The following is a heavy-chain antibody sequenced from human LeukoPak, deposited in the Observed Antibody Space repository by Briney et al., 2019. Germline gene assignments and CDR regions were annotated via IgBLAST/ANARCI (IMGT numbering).Heavy chain of an antibody. D-gene: IGHD6-19*01. V-gene: IGHV3-23*01. J-gene: IGHJ4*02. CDR2: ISGSGGST. CDR3: AKWGIAVAGTFDY. CDR1: GFTFSSYA. Sequence: GSLRLSCVASGFTFSSYAMSWVRQGSGKGLEWVSAISGSGGSTDYADSVKGRFTISRDNSKNTLYLHMSSLRGDDTAVYYCAKWGIAVAGTFDYWGQGTLVTVSS.